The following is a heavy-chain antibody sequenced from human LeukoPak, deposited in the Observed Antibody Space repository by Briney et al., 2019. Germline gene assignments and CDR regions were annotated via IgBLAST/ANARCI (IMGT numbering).Heavy chain of an antibody. CDR3: ARDRTGLEITGTTSHAFDI. CDR2: IYYSGST. CDR1: GGSNSSGGYY. Sequence: PSETLSLTCTVSGGSNSSGGYYWSWIRQHPGKGLEWIGYIYYSGSTYYNPSLKSRVTISVDTSKNQFSLKLSSVTAADTAVYYCARDRTGLEITGTTSHAFDIWGQGTMVTVSS. V-gene: IGHV4-31*03. J-gene: IGHJ3*02. D-gene: IGHD1-7*01.